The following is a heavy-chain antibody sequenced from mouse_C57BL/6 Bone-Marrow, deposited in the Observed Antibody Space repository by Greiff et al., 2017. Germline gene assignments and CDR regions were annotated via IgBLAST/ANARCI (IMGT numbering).Heavy chain of an antibody. V-gene: IGHV1-9*01. CDR2: ILPGSGST. Sequence: QVQLQQSGAELMKPGASVKLSCKATGYTFTGYWIEWVKQRPGHGLEWIGEILPGSGSTNYNEKFKGKATFTADTSSNTAYMQLSSLTTDDSSIYYCALYDYAWFAYWGQGTLVTVSA. CDR3: ALYDYAWFAY. J-gene: IGHJ3*01. D-gene: IGHD2-4*01. CDR1: GYTFTGYW.